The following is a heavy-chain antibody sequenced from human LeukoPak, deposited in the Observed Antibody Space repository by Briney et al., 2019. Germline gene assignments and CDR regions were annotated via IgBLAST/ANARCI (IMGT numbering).Heavy chain of an antibody. V-gene: IGHV3-9*03. Sequence: PGRSLRLSCAATGFTVDDYAMHWVRQAPGKGLEWVSGISWNSGSIGYADSVKGRFTISRDNAKNSLYLQMNSLRAEDMALYYCAKDIMSSGWYDGGFDYWGQGTLVTVSS. CDR3: AKDIMSSGWYDGGFDY. CDR1: GFTVDDYA. D-gene: IGHD6-19*01. CDR2: ISWNSGSI. J-gene: IGHJ4*02.